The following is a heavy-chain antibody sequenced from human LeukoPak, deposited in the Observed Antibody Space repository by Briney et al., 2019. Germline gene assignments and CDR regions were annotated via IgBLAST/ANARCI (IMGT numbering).Heavy chain of an antibody. V-gene: IGHV3-21*01. CDR2: ISSSGYYT. CDR3: ARGQGYCSSSKCSPGYYMDV. Sequence: PGGSLRLSCAASGFIFGDYGMNWVRQAPGKGLEWVSRISSSGYYTDYTDSVKGRFTISRDNAKSSLYLQMDSLRAEDTALYFCARGQGYCSSSKCSPGYYMDVWGKGTTVIV. CDR1: GFIFGDYG. J-gene: IGHJ6*03. D-gene: IGHD2-2*01.